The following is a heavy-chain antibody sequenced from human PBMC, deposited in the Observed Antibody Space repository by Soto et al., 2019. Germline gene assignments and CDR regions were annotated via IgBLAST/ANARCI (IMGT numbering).Heavy chain of an antibody. V-gene: IGHV1-46*03. CDR2: INPSGGST. J-gene: IGHJ6*03. Sequence: ASVKVSCKASGYTFTSYYMHWVRQAPGQGLEWMGIINPSGGSTSYAQKFQGRVTMTRDTSTSTVYMELSSLRSEDTAVYYCARDGRLVVAAHYYYYYMDVWGKGTTVTVSS. CDR3: ARDGRLVVAAHYYYYYMDV. D-gene: IGHD2-15*01. CDR1: GYTFTSYY.